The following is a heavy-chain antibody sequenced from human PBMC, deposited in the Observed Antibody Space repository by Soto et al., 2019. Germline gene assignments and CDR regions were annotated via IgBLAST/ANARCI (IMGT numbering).Heavy chain of an antibody. CDR3: ANYDFLSGYYTY. Sequence: SETLSLTCTISGGSISYYYWSWVRQPPGQGLEWIGHIYYSVNTNYNPSLKSRVTISVDTSKNQFSLKLSSVTAADTAVYFCANYDFLSGYYTYWGQGTLLTVSS. CDR2: IYYSVNT. V-gene: IGHV4-59*01. J-gene: IGHJ4*02. CDR1: GGSISYYY. D-gene: IGHD3-3*01.